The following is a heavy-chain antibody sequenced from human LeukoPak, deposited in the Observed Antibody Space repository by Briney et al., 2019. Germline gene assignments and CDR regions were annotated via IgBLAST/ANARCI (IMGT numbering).Heavy chain of an antibody. J-gene: IGHJ4*02. D-gene: IGHD6-13*01. V-gene: IGHV3-74*01. CDR2: INSDWSST. Sequence: GGSLRLSCAASGFTFSSYWMHWVRQAPGKGLVWVSRINSDWSSTSYADSVKGRFTISRDNAKNTLYLQMNSLRAEDTAVYYCARLGSWYRRDDYWGQGTLVTVSS. CDR3: ARLGSWYRRDDY. CDR1: GFTFSSYW.